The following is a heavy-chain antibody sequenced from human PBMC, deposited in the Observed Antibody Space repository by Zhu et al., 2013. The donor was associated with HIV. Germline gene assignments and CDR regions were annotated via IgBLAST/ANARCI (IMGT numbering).Heavy chain of an antibody. D-gene: IGHD3-22*01. Sequence: QVQVVQSGAEVKEPGASVKVSCKTSGYSFTGYFIHWVRQAPGQGLEWMGWINPKTGATHYAQKFQGRVTMTGDTSITTTYMQLNRLRSDDTAVYYCARVAGRKDYYDNSGYCDFWGQGTLVTVSS. CDR1: GYSFTGYF. CDR3: ARVAGRKDYYDNSGYCDF. J-gene: IGHJ4*02. V-gene: IGHV1-2*02. CDR2: INPKTGAT.